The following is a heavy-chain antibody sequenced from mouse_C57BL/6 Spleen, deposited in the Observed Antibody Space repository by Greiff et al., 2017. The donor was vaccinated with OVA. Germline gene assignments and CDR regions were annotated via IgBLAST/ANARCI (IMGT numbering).Heavy chain of an antibody. J-gene: IGHJ3*01. V-gene: IGHV3-1*01. CDR1: GYSITSGYD. D-gene: IGHD1-1*01. CDR3: ARPGSSYGNWFAY. CDR2: ISYSGST. Sequence: VQLKESGPGMVKPSQSLSLTCTVTGYSITSGYDWHWIRHFPGNKLEWMGYISYSGSTNYNPSLKSRISITHDTSKNHFFLKLNSVTTEDTATYYCARPGSSYGNWFAYWGQGTLVTVSA.